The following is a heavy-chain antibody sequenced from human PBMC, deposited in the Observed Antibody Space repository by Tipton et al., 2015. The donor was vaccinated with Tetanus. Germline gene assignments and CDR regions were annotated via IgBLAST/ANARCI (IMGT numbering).Heavy chain of an antibody. J-gene: IGHJ5*02. CDR2: TYYRSKWYN. CDR3: ARDIPLFSNTLTGPSGWFDP. D-gene: IGHD3-9*01. Sequence: PGLVKPSQTLSLTCAISGDSVSSNSAAWNWIRQSPSRGLEWLGRTYYRSKWYNDYAVSVKSRITINPDTSKNQFSLQLNSVTPEDTAVYYCARDIPLFSNTLTGPSGWFDPWGQGTLVTVSS. CDR1: GDSVSSNSAA. V-gene: IGHV6-1*01.